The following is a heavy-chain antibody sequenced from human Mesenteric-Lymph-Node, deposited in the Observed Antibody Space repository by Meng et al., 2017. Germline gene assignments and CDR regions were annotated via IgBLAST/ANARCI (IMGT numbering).Heavy chain of an antibody. V-gene: IGHV1-69*06. CDR1: GATFSSFA. J-gene: IGHJ5*02. Sequence: QGTLVQCGAEVKKPGSSVKVSCKLAGATFSSFAISWVRQAPGQGLEWVGGVTPLFGTATYGQKFQGRVTITADTSSNTSYMDLSSLTSEDTAIYYCARGEQWLGPDLWGQGTRVTSPQ. CDR2: VTPLFGTA. CDR3: ARGEQWLGPDL. D-gene: IGHD6-19*01.